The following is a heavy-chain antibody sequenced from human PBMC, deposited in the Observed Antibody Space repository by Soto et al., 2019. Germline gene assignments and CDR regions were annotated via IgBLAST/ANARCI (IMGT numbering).Heavy chain of an antibody. CDR3: ARHPSLYYDLWNGYYSGFDL. D-gene: IGHD3-3*01. CDR1: GGSISSRSHY. Sequence: PSETLSLTCTVSGGSISSRSHYWGWIRQPPGKGLEWIGGMSDSGTTYYAPSLRSRLTISVESSKNQFSLRLTSVTAADAAIYYCARHPSLYYDLWNGYYSGFDLWGQGTLVTVSS. J-gene: IGHJ4*02. V-gene: IGHV4-39*01. CDR2: MSDSGTT.